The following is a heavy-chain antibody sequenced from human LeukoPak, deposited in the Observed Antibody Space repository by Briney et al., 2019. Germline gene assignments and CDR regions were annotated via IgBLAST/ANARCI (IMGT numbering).Heavy chain of an antibody. J-gene: IGHJ3*02. D-gene: IGHD3-22*01. CDR2: IIPIFGTA. Sequence: SVKVSCKASGGTFSSYAISWVRQAPGQGLEWMGGIIPIFGTANYAQKFQGRVTITTDESTSTAYMELSSLRSEDTAVYYCARIMDYYDSSSTGYAFDIWGQGTMVTVSS. CDR1: GGTFSSYA. V-gene: IGHV1-69*05. CDR3: ARIMDYYDSSSTGYAFDI.